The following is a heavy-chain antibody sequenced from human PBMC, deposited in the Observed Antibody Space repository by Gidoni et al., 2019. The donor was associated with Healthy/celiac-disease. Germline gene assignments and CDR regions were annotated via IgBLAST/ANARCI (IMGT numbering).Heavy chain of an antibody. CDR2: ISSSSSTT. J-gene: IGHJ4*02. D-gene: IGHD3-22*01. CDR3: ARDGFYYDSSGYYSNY. V-gene: IGHV3-48*01. Sequence: EVQLVESGGCLVQPGGSLRLSCAASGFTFRSYCMNWVRRAPGKGLGWVSYISSSSSTTYYADSVKGRFTISRDNAKNSLYLQMNSLRAEDTAVYYCARDGFYYDSSGYYSNYWGQGTLVTVSS. CDR1: GFTFRSYC.